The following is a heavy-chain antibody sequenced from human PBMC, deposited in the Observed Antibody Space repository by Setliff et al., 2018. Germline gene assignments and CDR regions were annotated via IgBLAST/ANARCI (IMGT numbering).Heavy chain of an antibody. J-gene: IGHJ4*02. CDR2: TNAGNGNT. V-gene: IGHV1-3*01. Sequence: GASVKVSCKASGYTFTSYAMHWVRQAPGQRLEWMGWTNAGNGNTKYSQKFQGRVTITRDTSASTAYMELSSLRSEDTAVYYCARDGGYCSGGSCYGLDYWGQGTLVTVSS. CDR1: GYTFTSYA. CDR3: ARDGGYCSGGSCYGLDY. D-gene: IGHD2-15*01.